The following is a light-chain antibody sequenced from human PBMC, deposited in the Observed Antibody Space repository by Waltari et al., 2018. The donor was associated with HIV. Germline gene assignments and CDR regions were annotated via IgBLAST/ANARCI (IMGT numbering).Light chain of an antibody. CDR3: SSYTSSSALVV. CDR2: EVS. V-gene: IGLV2-14*01. CDR1: SSDVGGYNY. Sequence: QSALTQPASVSGSPGQSITISCTGTSSDVGGYNYVSWYQHHPGKGPKVMIYEVSNRPSGVSNRFSGSKSGNMASLTISGLQAEDEADYYCSSYTSSSALVVFGGGTKLTVL. J-gene: IGLJ2*01.